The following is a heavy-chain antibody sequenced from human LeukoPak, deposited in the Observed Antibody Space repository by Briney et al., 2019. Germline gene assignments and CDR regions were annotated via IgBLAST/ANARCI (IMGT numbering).Heavy chain of an antibody. CDR1: GFTFSSYA. D-gene: IGHD3-22*01. V-gene: IGHV3-30*01. CDR3: AREGGYYDSSGYFDY. Sequence: GSLRLSYAASGFTFSSYAMHWVRQAPGKGLEWVAVISYDGSNKYYADSVKGRFTISRDNSKNTLYLQMNSLRAEDTAVYYCAREGGYYDSSGYFDYWGQGTLVTVSS. J-gene: IGHJ4*02. CDR2: ISYDGSNK.